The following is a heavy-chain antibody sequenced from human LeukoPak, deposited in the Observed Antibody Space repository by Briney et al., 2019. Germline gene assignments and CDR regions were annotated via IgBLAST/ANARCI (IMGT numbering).Heavy chain of an antibody. CDR1: GFTFSNYW. D-gene: IGHD4-11*01. V-gene: IGHV3-7*01. J-gene: IGHJ4*02. Sequence: GGSLRLSCAASGFTFSNYWLTWVRQAPGKGLEWVANMKQDGSEQYYVDSVKGRFTISRDNAKNSLYLQMNSLRGEDTAVYYCAKKFATDYFDYWGQGTLVTVSS. CDR2: MKQDGSEQ. CDR3: AKKFATDYFDY.